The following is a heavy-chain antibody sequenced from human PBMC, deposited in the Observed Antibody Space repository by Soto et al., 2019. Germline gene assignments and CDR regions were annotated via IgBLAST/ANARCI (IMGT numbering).Heavy chain of an antibody. V-gene: IGHV4-4*02. D-gene: IGHD1-26*01. Sequence: PSETPSLPCDVSGVSISSSHWWCWLRQPPGKGLEWIGEVYHSGSANYNPSLKSRVSMSVDKSKNQFSLRLSSVTAADTALYYCARMEVGHYALDPWGQGTRVTVSS. J-gene: IGHJ5*02. CDR2: VYHSGSA. CDR1: GVSISSSHW. CDR3: ARMEVGHYALDP.